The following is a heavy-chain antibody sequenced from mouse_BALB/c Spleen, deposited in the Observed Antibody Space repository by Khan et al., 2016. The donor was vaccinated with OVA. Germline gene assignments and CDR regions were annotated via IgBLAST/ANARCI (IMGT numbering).Heavy chain of an antibody. Sequence: IQLVQSGTVLARPGTSVKMSCKASGYTFTSYWMHWVKQRPGQGLEWIGAINPGNGDTSYNQKFKGKATLTAVTSTSTAYMELSSLTNEDSAVCYFTKFGYLFCYWGQGTLVNVSA. CDR1: GYTFTSYW. D-gene: IGHD2-2*01. J-gene: IGHJ3*01. CDR2: INPGNGDT. CDR3: TKFGYLFCY. V-gene: IGHV1-5*01.